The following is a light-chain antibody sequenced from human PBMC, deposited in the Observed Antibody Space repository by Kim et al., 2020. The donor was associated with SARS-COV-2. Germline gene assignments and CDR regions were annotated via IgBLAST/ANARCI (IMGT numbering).Light chain of an antibody. CDR2: KAS. V-gene: IGKV1-5*03. CDR1: QSISSW. J-gene: IGKJ1*01. CDR3: QQYGGYSWT. Sequence: ASVGDRVTITCRASQSISSWLAWYQQKPGKAPKLLIYKASTLESGVPSRFSGSGAGTEFTLTITSLQPDDFATYFCQQYGGYSWTFGQGTKVAIK.